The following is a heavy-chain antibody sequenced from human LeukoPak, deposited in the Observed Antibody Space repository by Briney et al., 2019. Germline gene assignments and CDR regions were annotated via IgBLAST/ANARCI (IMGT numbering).Heavy chain of an antibody. V-gene: IGHV3-66*01. CDR3: AREGTWSYYYDY. Sequence: GGSLRLSCAASGFTFRNYGMNWVRQAPGKGLEWVSVIYSGGSTYYADSVKGRFTISRDNSKNTLYLQMNSLRAEDTAVYYCAREGTWSYYYDYWGQGTLVTVSS. J-gene: IGHJ4*02. CDR2: IYSGGST. CDR1: GFTFRNYG. D-gene: IGHD1-26*01.